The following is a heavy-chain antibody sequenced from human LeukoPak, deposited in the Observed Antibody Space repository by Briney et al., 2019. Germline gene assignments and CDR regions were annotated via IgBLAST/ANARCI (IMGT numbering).Heavy chain of an antibody. CDR2: INHSGST. D-gene: IGHD3-22*01. Sequence: SGTLSLTCAVYGGSFSGYYWSWIRQPPGKGLEWIGEINHSGSTNYNPSLKSRVTISVDTSKNQFSLKLSSVTAADTAVYYCARPRNYYDSSGYYLRGRYFDYWGQGTLVTVSS. CDR3: ARPRNYYDSSGYYLRGRYFDY. V-gene: IGHV4-34*01. CDR1: GGSFSGYY. J-gene: IGHJ4*02.